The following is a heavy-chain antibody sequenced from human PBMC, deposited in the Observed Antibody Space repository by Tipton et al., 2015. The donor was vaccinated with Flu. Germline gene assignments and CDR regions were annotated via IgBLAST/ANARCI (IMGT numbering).Heavy chain of an antibody. V-gene: IGHV3-33*01. CDR1: GFTFSSYG. D-gene: IGHD3-22*01. J-gene: IGHJ6*02. CDR2: IWHDGSNK. Sequence: QVQLVQSGGGVVQSGRSLRLSCAAAGFTFSSYGMHWVRQAPGKGLEWVAVIWHDGSNKYYADSVKGRFTISRDNSKNTLHLQMNSLRVEDTAVYYCAREGGITMMIQKTYYYGMDVWGQGTTVTVSS. CDR3: AREGGITMMIQKTYYYGMDV.